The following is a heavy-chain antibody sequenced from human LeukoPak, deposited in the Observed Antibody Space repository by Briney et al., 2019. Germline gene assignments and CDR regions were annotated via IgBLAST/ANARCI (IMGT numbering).Heavy chain of an antibody. V-gene: IGHV1-18*01. J-gene: IGHJ6*02. CDR2: ISAYNGNT. D-gene: IGHD1-1*01. CDR1: GYTFTTDG. CDR3: ARDRYEWNLAGSCMEV. Sequence: GASVKVSCKAFGYTFTTDGITWVRQAPGQGREWRGWISAYNGNTNYAQKLQGRVTMTTDTSTNTAYMELRSLRSDDAALYYCARDRYEWNLAGSCMEVWGQGTTATVSS.